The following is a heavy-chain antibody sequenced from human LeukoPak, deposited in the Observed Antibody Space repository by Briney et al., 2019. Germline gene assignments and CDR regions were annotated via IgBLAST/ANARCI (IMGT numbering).Heavy chain of an antibody. CDR3: ASLISGTGTVN. Sequence: PGGSLRLSCAASGFTFSNYGMSWVRQAPGKGLEWVSAIGSSGGSKYYTDSVKGRFTVSRDNSKNTLYLEMNSLRAEDTAVYYCASLISGTGTVNWGQGTLVTVSS. CDR1: GFTFSNYG. J-gene: IGHJ4*02. CDR2: IGSSGGSK. V-gene: IGHV3-23*01. D-gene: IGHD6-13*01.